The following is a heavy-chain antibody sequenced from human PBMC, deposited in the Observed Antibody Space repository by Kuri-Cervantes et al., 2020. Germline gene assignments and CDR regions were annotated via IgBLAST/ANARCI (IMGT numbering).Heavy chain of an antibody. J-gene: IGHJ4*02. D-gene: IGHD3-9*01. CDR1: GYTFTGYY. CDR3: ARSPYDILTGPKGNPFDY. Sequence: ASVKVSCKASGYTFTGYYMHWVRQAPGQGLEWMGWINPNSGGTNYAQKFQGWVTMTRDTSISTAYMELSRLRSDDTAVYYCARSPYDILTGPKGNPFDYWGQGTLVTVSS. CDR2: INPNSGGT. V-gene: IGHV1-2*04.